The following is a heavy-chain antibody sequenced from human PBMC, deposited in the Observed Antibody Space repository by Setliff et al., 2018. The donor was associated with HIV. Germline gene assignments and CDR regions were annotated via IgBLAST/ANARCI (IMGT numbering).Heavy chain of an antibody. CDR3: ARSLVPSGYYYGRHAFDI. CDR2: IYYGGNT. D-gene: IGHD3-22*01. CDR1: GASIRGHY. J-gene: IGHJ3*02. V-gene: IGHV4-59*08. Sequence: SETLSLTCSVSGASIRGHYWSWIRQPPGKGLEWIGNIYYGGNTNYNPSFKSRVTISVDTSKNQFSLRVNSVTAADTAVYYCARSLVPSGYYYGRHAFDIWGQGTKVTVSS.